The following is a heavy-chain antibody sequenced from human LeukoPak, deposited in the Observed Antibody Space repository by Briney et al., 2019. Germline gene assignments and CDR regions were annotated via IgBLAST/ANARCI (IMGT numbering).Heavy chain of an antibody. CDR2: ISAYNGNT. Sequence: ASVKVSCKASGYTFTSYGTSWVRQAPGQGLEWMGWISAYNGNTNYAQKLQGRVTMTTDTSTSTAYMELRRLRSDDTAVHYCARVGEDCSGGSCPDYWGQGTLVTVSS. J-gene: IGHJ4*02. CDR3: ARVGEDCSGGSCPDY. CDR1: GYTFTSYG. V-gene: IGHV1-18*04. D-gene: IGHD2-15*01.